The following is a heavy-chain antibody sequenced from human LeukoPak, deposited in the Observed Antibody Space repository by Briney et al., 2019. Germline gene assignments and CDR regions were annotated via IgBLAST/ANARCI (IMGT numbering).Heavy chain of an antibody. CDR2: IYYSGST. J-gene: IGHJ3*02. CDR1: GGSISSGGYY. D-gene: IGHD3-22*01. CDR3: AREGEYYDSSGRHDAFDI. V-gene: IGHV4-31*03. Sequence: PSETLSLTCTVSGGSISSGGYYWSWIRQHPGKGLEWIGYIYYSGSTYYNPSLKSRVTISVDTSKKQFSLKLSSVTAADTAVYYCAREGEYYDSSGRHDAFDIWGQGTMVTVSS.